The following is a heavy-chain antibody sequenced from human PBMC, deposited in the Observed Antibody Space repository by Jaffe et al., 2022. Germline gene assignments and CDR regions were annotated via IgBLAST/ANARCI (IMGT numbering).Heavy chain of an antibody. D-gene: IGHD3-22*01. J-gene: IGHJ4*02. CDR1: GFTFSSYE. V-gene: IGHV3-48*03. CDR2: ISSSGSTI. Sequence: EVQLVESGGGLVQPGGSLRLSCAASGFTFSSYEMNWVRQAPGKGLEWVSYISSSGSTIYYADSVKGRFTISRDNAKNSLYLQMNSLRAEDTAVYYCASPSLYDSSGYYWSHWGQGTLVTVSS. CDR3: ASPSLYDSSGYYWSH.